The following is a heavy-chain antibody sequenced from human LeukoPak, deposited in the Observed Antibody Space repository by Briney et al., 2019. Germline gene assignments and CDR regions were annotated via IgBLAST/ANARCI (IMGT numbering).Heavy chain of an antibody. V-gene: IGHV1-2*02. D-gene: IGHD6-19*01. CDR3: AKIAVAGTDFDY. CDR2: INPNSGGT. Sequence: ASVKVSCKASGYTFTKYGINWVRQAPGQGLEWMGWINPNSGGTNYAQKFQGRVTMTRDTSISTAYMELSRLRSNDTAVYYCAKIAVAGTDFDYWGQGTLVTVSS. CDR1: GYTFTKYG. J-gene: IGHJ4*02.